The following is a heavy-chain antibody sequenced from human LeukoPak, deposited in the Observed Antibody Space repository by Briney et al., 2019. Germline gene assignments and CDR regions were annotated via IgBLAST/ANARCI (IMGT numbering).Heavy chain of an antibody. V-gene: IGHV3-30*18. CDR1: GFTFSSYG. CDR3: AKAAAVAGGFDY. CDR2: ISYDGSNK. J-gene: IGHJ4*02. Sequence: PGGSLRLSCAASGFTFSSYGMHWVRQAPGKGLEWVAVISYDGSNKYYADSVKGRFTISRDNSKNTLHLQMNSLRAEDTAVYYCAKAAAVAGGFDYWGQGTLVTVSS. D-gene: IGHD6-19*01.